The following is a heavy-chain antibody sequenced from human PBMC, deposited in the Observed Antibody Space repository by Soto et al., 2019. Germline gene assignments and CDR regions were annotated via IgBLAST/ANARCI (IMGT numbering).Heavy chain of an antibody. Sequence: GESLKISCKGSGYTFTNYWIAWVRQMPGKGLEWMGIIHPDDSDTRYSPSFQSHVTISADKSISTAYLQWSSLKASDTAMYYCATALGGGYEDYYYGMDVWGQGTTVTVSS. CDR3: ATALGGGYEDYYYGMDV. D-gene: IGHD5-12*01. CDR1: GYTFTNYW. V-gene: IGHV5-51*01. CDR2: IHPDDSDT. J-gene: IGHJ6*02.